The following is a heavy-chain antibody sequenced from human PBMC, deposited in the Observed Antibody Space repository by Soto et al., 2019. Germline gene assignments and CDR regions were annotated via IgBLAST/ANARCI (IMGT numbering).Heavy chain of an antibody. V-gene: IGHV3-23*01. CDR2: ISGSGGST. D-gene: IGHD2-2*01. CDR3: AKDRRGCSSTSCSFDY. CDR1: GFTFSSYA. Sequence: PGGSLRLSCAASGFTFSSYAMSWVLQAPGKGLEWVSAISGSGGSTYYADSVKGRFTISRDNSKNTLYLQMNSLRAEDTAVYYCAKDRRGCSSTSCSFDYWGQGTLVTVSS. J-gene: IGHJ4*02.